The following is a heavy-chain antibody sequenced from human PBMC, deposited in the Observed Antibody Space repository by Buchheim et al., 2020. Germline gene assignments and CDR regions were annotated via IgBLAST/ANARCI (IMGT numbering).Heavy chain of an antibody. Sequence: EVQLLESGGGLVQPGGSLRLSCAASGFTFSTYVMMSWVRQAPGEGLEWVAGISARGGNTDYADVVKGRFTISRDNSKNTMYLQMNSLRAEDTALYYCAKDRNYYGMDVWGQGTT. CDR3: AKDRNYYGMDV. J-gene: IGHJ6*02. CDR1: GFTFSTYV. CDR2: ISARGGNT. V-gene: IGHV3-23*01.